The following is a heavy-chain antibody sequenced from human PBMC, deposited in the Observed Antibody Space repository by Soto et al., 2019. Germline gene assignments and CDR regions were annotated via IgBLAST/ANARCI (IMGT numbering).Heavy chain of an antibody. CDR3: ASTFCSKTTCYALSVVY. CDR2: MTWNGERT. J-gene: IGHJ4*01. CDR1: GFSFDDYG. D-gene: IGHD2-2*01. V-gene: IGHV3-20*04. Sequence: PGGSLRLSCVGSGFSFDDYGMSWVRQAPGKGLEWVSGMTWNGERTGYADSVKGRFTISRDNAKNSLYLQMNSLRAEDSALYYCASTFCSKTTCYALSVVYWGHGTLVTVSS.